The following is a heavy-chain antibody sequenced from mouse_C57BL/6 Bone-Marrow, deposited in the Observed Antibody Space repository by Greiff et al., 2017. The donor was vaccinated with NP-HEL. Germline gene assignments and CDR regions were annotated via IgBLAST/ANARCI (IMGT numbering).Heavy chain of an antibody. V-gene: IGHV5-4*01. CDR2: ISDGGSYA. D-gene: IGHD1-1*01. Sequence: EVQGVESGGGLVKPGGSLTLSCAASGFTFSSYAVSWVRQTPEKRLEWVATISDGGSYAYYPDNVKGRFTISRDNDKNNLYLQMSHLKSEDTATYYCARDYYGRDYYAMDYWGQGTSVTVSS. CDR3: ARDYYGRDYYAMDY. CDR1: GFTFSSYA. J-gene: IGHJ4*01.